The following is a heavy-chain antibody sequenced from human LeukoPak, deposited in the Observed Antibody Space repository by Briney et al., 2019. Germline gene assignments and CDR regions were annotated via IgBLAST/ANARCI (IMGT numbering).Heavy chain of an antibody. V-gene: IGHV1-18*01. D-gene: IGHD3-10*01. Sequence: ASVKVSCKASGYTFTSYGISWVRQAPGQGLEWMGWISAYNGNTNYAQKLQGRVTMTTDTSTSTAYMELRSLRSDDTAVYYCAREGVYYYGSGSYYKWGLDYWGQGTLVTVSS. CDR3: AREGVYYYGSGSYYKWGLDY. CDR1: GYTFTSYG. J-gene: IGHJ4*02. CDR2: ISAYNGNT.